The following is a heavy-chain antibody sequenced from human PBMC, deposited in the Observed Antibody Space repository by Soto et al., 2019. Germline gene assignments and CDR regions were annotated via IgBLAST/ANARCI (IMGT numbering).Heavy chain of an antibody. CDR1: GCSISSGGYY. J-gene: IGHJ4*02. CDR3: ARERISSSWYSFDY. CDR2: IYYSGST. D-gene: IGHD6-13*01. V-gene: IGHV4-31*11. Sequence: TLALTCAVSGCSISSGGYYWSWIRQHPGKGLEWIGYIYYSGSTYYNPSLKSRVTISVDTSKNQFSLKLSSVTAADTAVYYCARERISSSWYSFDYWGQGTLVTVSS.